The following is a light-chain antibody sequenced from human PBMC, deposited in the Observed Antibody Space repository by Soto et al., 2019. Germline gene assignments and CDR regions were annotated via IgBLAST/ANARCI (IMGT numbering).Light chain of an antibody. V-gene: IGKV3-20*01. CDR2: AAS. Sequence: EIVLTQYPDTLSLSPGERATLFCRASQSVTRNTLAWYQQKRGQAPRLLIHAASIRAAGTPVRISGSGSGTDFVLTISRLEPEDFAIYYCHQYETSPRTFGQGTQLEI. CDR3: HQYETSPRT. CDR1: QSVTRNT. J-gene: IGKJ2*01.